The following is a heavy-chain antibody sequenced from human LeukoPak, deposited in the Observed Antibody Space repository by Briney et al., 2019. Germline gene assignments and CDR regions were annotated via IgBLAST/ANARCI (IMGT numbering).Heavy chain of an antibody. CDR1: GFTFSSYT. J-gene: IGHJ4*02. D-gene: IGHD5-18*01. CDR2: IGSNSDYI. V-gene: IGHV3-21*01. CDR3: ARDSDTAMAY. Sequence: PGGSLRLSCVVSGFTFSSYTMIWVRQAPGKGLEWVSSIGSNSDYIYYADSVKGRFTISGDNAKNSLYLQMNSLRDEDTAVYYCARDSDTAMAYWGQGTLVTVSS.